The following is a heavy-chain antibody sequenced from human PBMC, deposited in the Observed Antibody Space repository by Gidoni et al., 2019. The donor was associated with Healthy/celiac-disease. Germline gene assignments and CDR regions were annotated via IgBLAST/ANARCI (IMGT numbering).Heavy chain of an antibody. J-gene: IGHJ4*02. V-gene: IGHV4-34*01. CDR2: INHSGST. D-gene: IGHD5-12*01. CDR1: GGSFSGYY. Sequence: QVQLQQWGAGLLKPSETLSLTCAVYGGSFSGYYWSWIRQPPGKGLEWIGEINHSGSTNYNPSLKSRVTISVDTSKNQFSLKLSSVTAADTAVYYCARVRGWLHKRDFDYWGQGTLVTVSS. CDR3: ARVRGWLHKRDFDY.